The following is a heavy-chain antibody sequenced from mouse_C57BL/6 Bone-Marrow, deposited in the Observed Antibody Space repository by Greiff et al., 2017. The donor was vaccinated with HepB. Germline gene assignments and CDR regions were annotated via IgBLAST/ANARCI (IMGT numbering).Heavy chain of an antibody. CDR3: TRDPIGWFAY. CDR1: GFTFSSYA. Sequence: DVHLVESGEGLVKPGGSLKLSCAASGFTFSSYAMSWVRQTPEKRLEWVAYISSGGDYIYYADTVKGRFTISRDNARNTLYLQMSSLKSEDTAMYYCTRDPIGWFAYWGQGTIVTVSA. D-gene: IGHD2-14*01. CDR2: ISSGGDYI. V-gene: IGHV5-9-1*02. J-gene: IGHJ3*01.